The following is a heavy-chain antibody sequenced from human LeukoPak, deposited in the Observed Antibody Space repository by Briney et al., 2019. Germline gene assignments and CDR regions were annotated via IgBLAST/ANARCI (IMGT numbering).Heavy chain of an antibody. D-gene: IGHD3-9*01. CDR1: GFAFTTYS. CDR3: AQSGNFDWFDY. V-gene: IGHV3-23*01. Sequence: GGSLRLSCAASGFAFTTYSMSWVRQAPGMGLEWLSAVSASGDRTYYADSVKGRFTISRDNSNDTLYLQMNSLRAEDTAVYYCAQSGNFDWFDYWGQGILVTGSS. CDR2: VSASGDRT. J-gene: IGHJ4*02.